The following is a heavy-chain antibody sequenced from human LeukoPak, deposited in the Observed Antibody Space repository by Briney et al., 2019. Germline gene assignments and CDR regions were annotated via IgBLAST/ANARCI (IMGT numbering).Heavy chain of an antibody. V-gene: IGHV3-20*04. J-gene: IGHJ6*03. CDR3: ARTGNTAMVYYYYYMDV. D-gene: IGHD5-18*01. CDR2: INWNGGST. Sequence: GGTLRLSCAASGFTFDDYGMSWVRQAPGKGLEWVSGINWNGGSTGYADSVKGRFTISRDNAKNSLYLQMNSLRAEDTASYYCARTGNTAMVYYYYYMDVWGKGTTVTVSS. CDR1: GFTFDDYG.